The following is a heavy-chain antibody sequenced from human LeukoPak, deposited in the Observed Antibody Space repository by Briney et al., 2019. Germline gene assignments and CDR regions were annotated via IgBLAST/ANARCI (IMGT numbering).Heavy chain of an antibody. J-gene: IGHJ5*02. D-gene: IGHD6-13*01. CDR1: GFTFNNYI. Sequence: KTGGSLRLSCAASGFTFNNYIMNWVRQAPGKGLEWVSSISSSSSYIYYADSVKGRFTISRDNAKNSLYLQMSSLRAEDTAVYYCARRLGIAAAGPNWFDPWGQGTLVTVSS. CDR3: ARRLGIAAAGPNWFDP. CDR2: ISSSSSYI. V-gene: IGHV3-21*01.